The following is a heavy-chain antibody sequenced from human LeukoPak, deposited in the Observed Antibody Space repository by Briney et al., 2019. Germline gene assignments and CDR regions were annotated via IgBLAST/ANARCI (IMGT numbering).Heavy chain of an antibody. J-gene: IGHJ5*02. CDR3: AKRRHYYGSGDYYRDP. Sequence: GGSLRLSCAASGFAFSSYAMSWVRQAPGKGLEWVSSISGSGTNTYYADSVKGRFTISRDNSRNLLFLQMSSLRVEDTAVYYRAKRRHYYGSGDYYRDPWGQGTLVTVSS. CDR2: ISGSGTNT. V-gene: IGHV3-23*01. D-gene: IGHD3-10*01. CDR1: GFAFSSYA.